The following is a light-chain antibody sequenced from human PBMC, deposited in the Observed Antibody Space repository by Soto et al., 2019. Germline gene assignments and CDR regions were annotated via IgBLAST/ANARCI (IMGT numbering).Light chain of an antibody. J-gene: IGLJ3*02. Sequence: QSVLTQSPSASASLGASVKLTCTLSSGHSSYAIAWHQQQPEKGPRYLMKLNSDGSHSKGDGFPDRFSGSSSGAERYLTISSLQSEDEADYYCQTWGTGIWVFGGGTKVTVL. CDR1: SGHSSYA. CDR3: QTWGTGIWV. CDR2: LNSDGSH. V-gene: IGLV4-69*01.